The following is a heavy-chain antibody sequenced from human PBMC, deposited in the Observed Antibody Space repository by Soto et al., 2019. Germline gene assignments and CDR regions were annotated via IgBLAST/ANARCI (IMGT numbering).Heavy chain of an antibody. Sequence: GASVKVSCKASGGTFSSYAISWVRQAPGQGLEWMGGIIPIFGTANYAQKFQGRVTITADKSTSTAYMELSSLRSEDTAVYYCAREDYYDSSGYYKGSRNAFDIWGQGTMVTVSS. CDR2: IIPIFGTA. CDR1: GGTFSSYA. CDR3: AREDYYDSSGYYKGSRNAFDI. V-gene: IGHV1-69*06. D-gene: IGHD3-22*01. J-gene: IGHJ3*02.